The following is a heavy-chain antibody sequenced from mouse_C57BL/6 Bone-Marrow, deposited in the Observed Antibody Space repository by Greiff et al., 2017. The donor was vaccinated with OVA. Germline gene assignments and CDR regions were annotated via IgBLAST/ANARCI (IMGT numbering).Heavy chain of an antibody. CDR1: GFTFSSYG. CDR3: ARVYYGSFAY. D-gene: IGHD1-1*01. CDR2: ISSGGSYT. J-gene: IGHJ3*01. V-gene: IGHV5-6*01. Sequence: EVKLMESGGDLVKPGGSLKLSCAASGFTFSSYGMSWVRQTPDKRLEWVATISSGGSYTYYPDSVKGRFTISRDKAKNTLYLQMSSLKSEDTAMYYCARVYYGSFAYWGQGTRVTVSA.